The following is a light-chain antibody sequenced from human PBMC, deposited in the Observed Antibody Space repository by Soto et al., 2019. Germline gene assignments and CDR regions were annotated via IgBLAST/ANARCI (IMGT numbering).Light chain of an antibody. J-gene: IGKJ5*01. V-gene: IGKV1-12*01. CDR1: QGISRW. CDR3: QQANNFPIT. Sequence: DVQMTQSPWALSASVGDRVTTTCRASQGISRWLAWYQQKPGTAPKLLIYFASSLQHGVPSRFSGSGSGTEFSLTISSVQPEDFATYYCQQANNFPITFGQGTRLQIK. CDR2: FAS.